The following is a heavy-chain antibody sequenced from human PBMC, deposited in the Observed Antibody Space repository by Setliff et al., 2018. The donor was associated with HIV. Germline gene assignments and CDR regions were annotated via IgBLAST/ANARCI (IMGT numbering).Heavy chain of an antibody. J-gene: IGHJ6*03. CDR3: ARDGRYCSGGSCLTNRASYYYYYMDV. CDR2: INPSSGGT. V-gene: IGHV1-2*02. Sequence: ASVKVSCKASGYTFTGHYMHWVRQAPGQGLEWMGWINPSSGGTNYAQKFQGRVTLTRDTSISTAYMELSRLRSDDTAVYYCARDGRYCSGGSCLTNRASYYYYYMDVWGKGTTVTV. D-gene: IGHD2-15*01. CDR1: GYTFTGHY.